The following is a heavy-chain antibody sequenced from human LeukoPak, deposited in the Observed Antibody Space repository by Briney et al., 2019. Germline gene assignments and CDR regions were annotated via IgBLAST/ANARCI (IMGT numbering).Heavy chain of an antibody. CDR3: ARHHCSSTSCADYYYYYGMDV. Sequence: SETLSLTCTVSGASISSYYWSWIRQPPGKGLEWIGYISYSGDTNYNPSLKSRVTISVDTSKNQFSLKLSSVTAADTAVYYCARHHCSSTSCADYYYYYGMDVWGQGTTVTVSS. D-gene: IGHD2-2*01. CDR2: ISYSGDT. J-gene: IGHJ6*02. CDR1: GASISSYY. V-gene: IGHV4-59*08.